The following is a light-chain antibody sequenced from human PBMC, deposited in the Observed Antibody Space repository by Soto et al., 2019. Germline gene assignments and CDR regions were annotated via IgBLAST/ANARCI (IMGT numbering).Light chain of an antibody. Sequence: QSVLTQPPSASGTPGQRVTISCSGSSSNVGSNTVNWYQQLPGTAPTLLIYSNNQRPSGVPDRFSGSKSGTSASLAVNGLQSEDEADYYCAARDDSLSGHWVFGGGTKLTVL. J-gene: IGLJ3*02. CDR2: SNN. CDR1: SSNVGSNT. CDR3: AARDDSLSGHWV. V-gene: IGLV1-44*01.